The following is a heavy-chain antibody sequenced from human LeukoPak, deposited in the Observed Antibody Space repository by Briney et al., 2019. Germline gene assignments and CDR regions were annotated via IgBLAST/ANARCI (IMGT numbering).Heavy chain of an antibody. J-gene: IGHJ4*02. CDR2: INHSGST. CDR3: ARRKGPSGSYFHDY. D-gene: IGHD1-26*01. Sequence: PSETLSLTCAVYGGSFSGYYWSWIRQPPGKGLEWIGEINHSGSTNYNPFLKSRVTISVDTSKNQFSLKLSSVTAADTAVYYCARRKGPSGSYFHDYWGQGTLVTVSS. V-gene: IGHV4-34*01. CDR1: GGSFSGYY.